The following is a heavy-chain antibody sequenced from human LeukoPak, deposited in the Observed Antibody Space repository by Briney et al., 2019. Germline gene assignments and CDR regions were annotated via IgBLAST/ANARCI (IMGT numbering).Heavy chain of an antibody. CDR1: GYTFTSYG. CDR2: ISAYNGNT. J-gene: IGHJ3*01. D-gene: IGHD4-17*01. Sequence: ASVKVSCKASGYTFTSYGISWVRQAPGQGLEWMGCISAYNGNTNYAQKLQGRVTMTTDTSTSTAYMELRSLRSDDTAVYYCARRDDYGSAFDLWGQGTMVTVSS. CDR3: ARRDDYGSAFDL. V-gene: IGHV1-18*01.